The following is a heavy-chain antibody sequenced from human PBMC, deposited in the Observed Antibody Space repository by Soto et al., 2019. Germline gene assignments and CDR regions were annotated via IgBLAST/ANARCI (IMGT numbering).Heavy chain of an antibody. J-gene: IGHJ3*02. CDR2: IYYSGST. V-gene: IGHV4-39*01. Sequence: QLQLQESGPGLVKPSETLSLTCTVSGGSISSSSYYWGWIRQPPGKGLEWIGSIYYSGSTYYNPSLKSRVTISVDTSKNQFSLKLSSVTAADTAVYYCARHEGGQITMIVVDANDAFDIWGQGTMVTVSS. CDR1: GGSISSSSYY. CDR3: ARHEGGQITMIVVDANDAFDI. D-gene: IGHD3-22*01.